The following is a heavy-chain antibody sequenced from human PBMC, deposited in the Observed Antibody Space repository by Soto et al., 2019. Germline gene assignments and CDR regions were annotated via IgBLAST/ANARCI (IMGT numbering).Heavy chain of an antibody. Sequence: AAVKVSCKVSGYTLSELSMHWVRLAPGKGLEWLGGFGPEDGETIYAQKFQGRVTMTEDTSTDTADMELSSLRSEDTAVYYSAIAAAGFNWFDPWGQGTLVTVSS. CDR1: GYTLSELS. J-gene: IGHJ5*02. V-gene: IGHV1-24*01. D-gene: IGHD6-13*01. CDR2: FGPEDGET. CDR3: AIAAAGFNWFDP.